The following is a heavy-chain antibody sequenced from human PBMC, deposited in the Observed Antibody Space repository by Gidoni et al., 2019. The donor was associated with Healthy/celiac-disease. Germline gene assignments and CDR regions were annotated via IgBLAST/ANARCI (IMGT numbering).Heavy chain of an antibody. D-gene: IGHD3-3*01. CDR2: IYYSGST. Sequence: QVQLQESGPGLVKPSETLSLTCTVSGGSISSYYWSWIRQPPGKGLEWSGYIYYSGSTNYNPPLKSRVTISVDTSKNQFSLKLSSVTAADTAVYYCARGADYDFWSGYYFDYWGQGTLVTVSS. CDR1: GGSISSYY. J-gene: IGHJ4*02. V-gene: IGHV4-59*01. CDR3: ARGADYDFWSGYYFDY.